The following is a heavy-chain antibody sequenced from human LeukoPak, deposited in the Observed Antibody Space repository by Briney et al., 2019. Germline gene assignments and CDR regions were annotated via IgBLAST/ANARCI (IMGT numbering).Heavy chain of an antibody. J-gene: IGHJ5*02. Sequence: GGSLRLSCAASGFTFSSYAMSWVRQAPGKGLEWVSAISGSGGSTYYADSVKGRFTISRDNSKNTLYLQMNSLRAEDTAVYYCAKVPGREYYYDSSGYYYWFDPWGQGTLVTVSS. CDR3: AKVPGREYYYDSSGYYYWFDP. CDR1: GFTFSSYA. D-gene: IGHD3-22*01. CDR2: ISGSGGST. V-gene: IGHV3-23*01.